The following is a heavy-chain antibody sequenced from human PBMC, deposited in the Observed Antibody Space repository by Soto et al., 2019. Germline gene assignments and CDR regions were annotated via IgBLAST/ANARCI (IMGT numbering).Heavy chain of an antibody. CDR2: IYYSGST. CDR3: ARADNDFWSGYIHVWFDS. J-gene: IGHJ5*01. CDR1: GGSISSYY. V-gene: IGHV4-59*01. Sequence: PSETLSLTCTVSGGSISSYYWSWIRQPPGKGLEWIGYIYYSGSTNYNPSLKSRVTISVDTSKNQFSLKLSSVTAADTAVYYCARADNDFWSGYIHVWFDSWGQGSLVTVSS. D-gene: IGHD3-3*01.